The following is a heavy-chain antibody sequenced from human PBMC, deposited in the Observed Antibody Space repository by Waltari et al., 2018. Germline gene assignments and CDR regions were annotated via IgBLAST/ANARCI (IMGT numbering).Heavy chain of an antibody. CDR1: GFPVSTYT. Sequence: EMQLLESGGALVQPGESLRLSCSASGFPVSTYTMNWVRQAPGKGLEWVAVMTASGLMHYGDSVKGRFIISRDNSKNTLYLEMYRLRVEDTARYYCAKDEGARLAPTFGMDAWGQGTTVIVS. V-gene: IGHV3-23*01. D-gene: IGHD6-6*01. J-gene: IGHJ6*02. CDR3: AKDEGARLAPTFGMDA. CDR2: MTASGLM.